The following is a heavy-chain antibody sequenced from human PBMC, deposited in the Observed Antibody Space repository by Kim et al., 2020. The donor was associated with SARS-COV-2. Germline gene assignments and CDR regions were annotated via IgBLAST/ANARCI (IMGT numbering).Heavy chain of an antibody. CDR2: ISWNSGSI. CDR1: GFTFDDYA. V-gene: IGHV3-9*01. J-gene: IGHJ4*02. Sequence: GGSLRLSCAASGFTFDDYAMHWVRQAPGKGLEWVSGISWNSGSIGYADSVKGRFTISRDNAKNSLYLQMNSLRAEDTALYYCAKDNGRIAVAPWGYWGQG. D-gene: IGHD6-19*01. CDR3: AKDNGRIAVAPWGY.